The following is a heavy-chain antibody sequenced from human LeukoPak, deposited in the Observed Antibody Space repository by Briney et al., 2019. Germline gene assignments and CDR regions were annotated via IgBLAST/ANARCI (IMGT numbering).Heavy chain of an antibody. CDR1: GFTFGDYE. CDR3: ARDGYNPTSNIPDY. V-gene: IGHV3-48*03. CDR2: ISSTGYTT. J-gene: IGHJ4*02. D-gene: IGHD5-24*01. Sequence: GGSLRLSCAASGFTFGDYEMHWVRQAPGKGLEWVSHISSTGYTTFYADSVKGRFTISRDNAKNSLHLQMNSLRAEDTAVYYCARDGYNPTSNIPDYWGQGTLVTVSS.